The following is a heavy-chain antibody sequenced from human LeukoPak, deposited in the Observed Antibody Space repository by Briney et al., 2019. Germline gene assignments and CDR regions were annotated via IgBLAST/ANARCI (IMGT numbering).Heavy chain of an antibody. V-gene: IGHV1-69*13. Sequence: SVKVSCKSSGGTFSIYAISWVRQAPGQGLEWMGGIIPIFGTANYAQKFQGRVTITADESTSPAYMELSSLRSEDTAVYYCARSITMVRGAPRGYYYGMDVWGQGTTVTVSS. J-gene: IGHJ6*02. CDR3: ARSITMVRGAPRGYYYGMDV. D-gene: IGHD3-10*01. CDR2: IIPIFGTA. CDR1: GGTFSIYA.